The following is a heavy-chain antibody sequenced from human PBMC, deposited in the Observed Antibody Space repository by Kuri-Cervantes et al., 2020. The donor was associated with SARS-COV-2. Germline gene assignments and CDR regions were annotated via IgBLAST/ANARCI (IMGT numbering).Heavy chain of an antibody. J-gene: IGHJ6*02. CDR2: ISSNGGST. V-gene: IGHV3-64*02. Sequence: GGSLRLSCAASGFTFSSYAMHWVRQAPGKGLEYVSAISSNGGSTYYADSVKGRFTISRDNSKNTLYLQMGSLRAEDMAVYYCARGGYCSGGSCYSVYYYYYYGMDVWGQGTTVTVSS. D-gene: IGHD2-15*01. CDR3: ARGGYCSGGSCYSVYYYYYYGMDV. CDR1: GFTFSSYA.